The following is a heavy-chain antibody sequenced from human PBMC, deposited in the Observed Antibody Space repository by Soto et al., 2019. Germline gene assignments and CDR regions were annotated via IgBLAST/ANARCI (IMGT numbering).Heavy chain of an antibody. CDR3: AKDRDGAAAGPTKFYGMDV. V-gene: IGHV3-23*01. CDR1: GFTFSSYA. J-gene: IGHJ6*02. D-gene: IGHD6-13*01. Sequence: HPGGSLRLSCAASGFTFSSYAMSWVRQAPGKGLEWVSVISGSGDSTYYADSVRGRFTISRDNSKNTLYLQMNSLRAEDTAVYYCAKDRDGAAAGPTKFYGMDVWGQGTTVTVS. CDR2: ISGSGDST.